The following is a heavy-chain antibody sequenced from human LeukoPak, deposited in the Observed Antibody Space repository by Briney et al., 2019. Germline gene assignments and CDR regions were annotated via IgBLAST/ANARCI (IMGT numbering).Heavy chain of an antibody. CDR1: GFTFSSYS. CDR3: ASPRSPDILTGYSYFDY. V-gene: IGHV3-21*01. J-gene: IGHJ4*02. CDR2: ISSSSSYI. D-gene: IGHD3-9*01. Sequence: GGSLRLSCAASGFTFSSYSMNWVRQAPGKGLEWVSSISSSSSYIYYADSVKGRFTISRDNAKNSLYLQMNSLRAEDTAVYYCASPRSPDILTGYSYFDYWGQGTLVTVSS.